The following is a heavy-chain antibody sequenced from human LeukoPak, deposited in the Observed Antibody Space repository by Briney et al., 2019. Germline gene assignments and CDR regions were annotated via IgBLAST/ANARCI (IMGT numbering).Heavy chain of an antibody. CDR2: ISGSGGST. J-gene: IGHJ3*02. Sequence: GGSLRLSCAASGFTFSSYAMSWVRQAPGKGLEWVSAISGSGGSTYYADSVKGRLTISRDNSKNTLYLQMNSLRAEDTAVYYCAKPTTVTTVLDAFDIWGQGTMVTVSS. D-gene: IGHD4-17*01. CDR1: GFTFSSYA. V-gene: IGHV3-23*01. CDR3: AKPTTVTTVLDAFDI.